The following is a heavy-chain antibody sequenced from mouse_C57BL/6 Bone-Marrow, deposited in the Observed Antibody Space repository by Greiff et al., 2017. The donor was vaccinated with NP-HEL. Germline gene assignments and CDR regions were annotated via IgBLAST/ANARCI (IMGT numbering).Heavy chain of an antibody. V-gene: IGHV5-12*01. D-gene: IGHD2-4*01. Sequence: EVKLMESGGGLVQPGGSLKLSCAASGFTFSDYYMYWVRQTPEKRLEWVAYISNGGGSTYYPDTVKGRFTISRDNAKNTPYLQMSRLKSEDTAMYYCARQGLITPYAMDYWGQGTSVTVSS. CDR2: ISNGGGST. CDR1: GFTFSDYY. J-gene: IGHJ4*01. CDR3: ARQGLITPYAMDY.